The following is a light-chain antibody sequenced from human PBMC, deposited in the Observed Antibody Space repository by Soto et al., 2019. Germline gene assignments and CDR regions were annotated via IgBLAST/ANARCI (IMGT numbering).Light chain of an antibody. CDR1: QAISIY. Sequence: DIQMTQSPSSLSTSVGDRDTITCRASQAISIYLAWYQQKPGKVPKLLIYAASTLQSGVPSRFSGSGSGTDFTLTISSLQPEDVATYYCQKYNSAPPTFGQGTKVEIK. CDR3: QKYNSAPPT. V-gene: IGKV1-27*01. CDR2: AAS. J-gene: IGKJ1*01.